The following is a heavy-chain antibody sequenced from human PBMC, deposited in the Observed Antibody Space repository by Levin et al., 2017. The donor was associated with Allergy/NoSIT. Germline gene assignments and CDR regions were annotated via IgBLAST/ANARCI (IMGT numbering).Heavy chain of an antibody. Sequence: PGGSLRLSCAASGFTFDDYAMHWVRQAPGKGLEWVSGISWNSGSIGYADSVKGRFTISRDNAKNSLYLQMNSLRAEDTALYYCAKDRSGSGSGGYGMDVWGQGTTVTVSS. CDR3: AKDRSGSGSGGYGMDV. CDR1: GFTFDDYA. CDR2: ISWNSGSI. J-gene: IGHJ6*02. D-gene: IGHD3-10*01. V-gene: IGHV3-9*01.